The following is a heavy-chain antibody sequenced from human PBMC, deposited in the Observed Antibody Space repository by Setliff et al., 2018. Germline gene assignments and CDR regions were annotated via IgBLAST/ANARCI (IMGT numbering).Heavy chain of an antibody. J-gene: IGHJ6*03. V-gene: IGHV4-39*01. CDR3: ARHKSNGSGSYPSLYMDV. CDR1: GASISSSRDY. D-gene: IGHD3-10*01. Sequence: SETLSLTCTVSGASISSSRDYWGWIRQPPGKGLEWIGSIYYRGSTYSNPSLKSRLIISVDAPDNQFSVKLSSVTAADTAVYYCARHKSNGSGSYPSLYMDVWGKGSMVTVAS. CDR2: IYYRGST.